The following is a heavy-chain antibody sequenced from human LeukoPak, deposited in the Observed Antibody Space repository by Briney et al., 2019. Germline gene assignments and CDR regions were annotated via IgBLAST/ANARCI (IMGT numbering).Heavy chain of an antibody. J-gene: IGHJ4*02. CDR3: TTRRQDGC. D-gene: IGHD6-25*01. CDR2: IKSKIDGGTI. Sequence: GGSLRLSCVASGFTFSDAWMSWVRQAPGKGLEWVGRIKSKIDGGTIDYGAPVKGRFTISRDDSRNTLYLQMNSLKTEDAAVYYCTTRRQDGCWGQGTLVTVS. V-gene: IGHV3-15*01. CDR1: GFTFSDAW.